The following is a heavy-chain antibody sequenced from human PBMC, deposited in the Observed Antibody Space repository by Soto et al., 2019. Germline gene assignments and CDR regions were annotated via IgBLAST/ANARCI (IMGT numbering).Heavy chain of an antibody. CDR3: ASGLTFDAFDI. CDR2: IYSGGST. CDR1: GFTVSSNY. J-gene: IGHJ3*02. V-gene: IGHV3-53*04. Sequence: GESLKISCAASGFTVSSNYMSWVRQAPGKGLEWVSVIYSGGSTYYADSVKGRFTISRHNSKNTLYLQMNSLRAEDTAVYYCASGLTFDAFDIWGQGTMVTVSS.